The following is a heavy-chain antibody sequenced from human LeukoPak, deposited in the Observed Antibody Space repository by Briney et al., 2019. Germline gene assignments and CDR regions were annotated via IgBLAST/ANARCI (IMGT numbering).Heavy chain of an antibody. CDR3: ARDRRTVTTNDY. D-gene: IGHD4-17*01. Sequence: GGSLRLSCAASGFTFANFWMHWVRQAPGKGLVWVSRISPDGSSTTYADSVKGRFTISRDNAKNSLYLQMNSLRAEDTAVYYCARDRRTVTTNDYWGQGTLVTVSS. CDR1: GFTFANFW. CDR2: ISPDGSST. J-gene: IGHJ4*02. V-gene: IGHV3-74*01.